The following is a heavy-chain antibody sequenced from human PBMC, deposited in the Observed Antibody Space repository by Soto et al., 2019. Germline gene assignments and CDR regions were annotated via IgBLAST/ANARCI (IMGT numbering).Heavy chain of an antibody. J-gene: IGHJ6*04. CDR2: LFYSGLT. D-gene: IGHD2-15*01. V-gene: IGHV4-39*01. CDR1: GYSVTSSDYY. Sequence: ETLSLTASVSGYSVTSSDYYWAWIRQPPGKGLEWIGSLFYSGLTYYNPSLKSRVTLSVVTSKNQFSVRLNSVTAADTAVYSCAPLSVSRSGPYEIHVCGKETTVAVSS. CDR3: APLSVSRSGPYEIHV.